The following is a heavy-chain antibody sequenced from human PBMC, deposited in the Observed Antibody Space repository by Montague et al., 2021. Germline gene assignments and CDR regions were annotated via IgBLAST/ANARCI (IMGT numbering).Heavy chain of an antibody. D-gene: IGHD5-24*01. CDR1: GDSVSSSDAT. Sequence: CAISGDSVSSSDATWNWIRQSPSIGLEWLGRTYYRSKWYNEYAISVKSRITVNPDTSKNQFSLLLNSVTPEDTAVYYCARGWQKRFDPWGQGTLVTVSS. CDR2: TYYRSKWYN. J-gene: IGHJ5*02. V-gene: IGHV6-1*01. CDR3: ARGWQKRFDP.